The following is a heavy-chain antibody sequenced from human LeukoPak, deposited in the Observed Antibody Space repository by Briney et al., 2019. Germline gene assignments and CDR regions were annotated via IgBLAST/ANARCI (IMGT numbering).Heavy chain of an antibody. V-gene: IGHV4-38-2*02. CDR2: IYHSGST. CDR1: GYSISSGYY. D-gene: IGHD2-21*01. J-gene: IGHJ4*02. CDR3: ARGAFHDY. Sequence: SETLSLTCTVSGYSISSGYYWGWIRQPPGKGLEWIGSIYHSGSTYYNPSLKSRVTISVDTSKNQFPLKLSSVTAADTAVYYCARGAFHDYWGQGTLVTVSS.